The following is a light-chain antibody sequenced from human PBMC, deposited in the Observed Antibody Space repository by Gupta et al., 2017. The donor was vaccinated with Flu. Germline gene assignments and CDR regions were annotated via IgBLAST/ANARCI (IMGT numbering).Light chain of an antibody. CDR3: CSYATSRTVV. CDR1: NSDVGSYNL. Sequence: QSAFTQPASVPGSPGQSITISCTGTNSDVGSYNLVSWYQQHPGKAPKLMIYEGSKRPSGVSNRFSGSKSGNTASLTIAGLQAEDEADYYCCSYATSRTVVFGTGTNLTVL. CDR2: EGS. J-gene: IGLJ2*01. V-gene: IGLV2-14*02.